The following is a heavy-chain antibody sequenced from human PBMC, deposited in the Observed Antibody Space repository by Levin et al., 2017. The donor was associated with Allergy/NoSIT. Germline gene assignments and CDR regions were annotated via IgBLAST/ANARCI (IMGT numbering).Heavy chain of an antibody. CDR3: ARMIVGATTYDY. V-gene: IGHV2-70*04. CDR2: IDWDDDK. Sequence: SGPTLVKPTQTLTLTCTFSGFSLSTSGMRVSWIRQPPGKALEWLARIDWDDDKFYSTSLKTRLTISKDTSKNQVVLTMTNMDPVDTATYYCARMIVGATTYDYWGQGTLVTVSS. CDR1: GFSLSTSGMR. J-gene: IGHJ4*02. D-gene: IGHD1-26*01.